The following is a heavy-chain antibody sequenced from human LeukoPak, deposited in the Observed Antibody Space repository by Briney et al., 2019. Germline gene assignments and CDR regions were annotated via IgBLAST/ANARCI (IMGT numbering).Heavy chain of an antibody. D-gene: IGHD4-11*01. J-gene: IGHJ4*02. CDR3: AKDYYSNYQFDY. Sequence: GGSLRLSCAASGFTFSSYATSWVRQAPGKGLEWVSAISGSGGSTYYADSVKGRFTISRDNSKNTLYLQMNSLRAEDTAVYYCAKDYYSNYQFDYWGQGTLVTVSS. CDR1: GFTFSSYA. V-gene: IGHV3-23*01. CDR2: ISGSGGST.